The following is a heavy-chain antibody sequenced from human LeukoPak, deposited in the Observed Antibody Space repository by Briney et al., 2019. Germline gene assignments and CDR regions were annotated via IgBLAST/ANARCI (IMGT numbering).Heavy chain of an antibody. Sequence: GGSLRLSCAAPGFTFSSYWMSWVRQAPGKGLEWVANIKQDGSEKYYVDSVKGRFTISRDNAKNSLYLQMNSLRAEDTAVYYCARAGQTNPASNWFDPWGQGTLVTVSS. V-gene: IGHV3-7*01. CDR3: ARAGQTNPASNWFDP. D-gene: IGHD2-2*01. CDR1: GFTFSSYW. J-gene: IGHJ5*02. CDR2: IKQDGSEK.